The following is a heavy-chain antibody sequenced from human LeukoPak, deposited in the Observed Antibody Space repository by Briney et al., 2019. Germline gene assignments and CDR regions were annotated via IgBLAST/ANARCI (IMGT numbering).Heavy chain of an antibody. CDR2: IKQDGSEK. CDR1: GFTFSSYW. J-gene: IGHJ4*02. Sequence: PGGSLRLSCAASGFTFSSYWMSWVRQAPGKGLEWVANIKQDGSEKYYVYSVKGRFTISRDNAKKSLYLQMNSLRGEDTAVYYCARGAYMFDYWGQGTLVTDSS. D-gene: IGHD3-16*01. V-gene: IGHV3-7*04. CDR3: ARGAYMFDY.